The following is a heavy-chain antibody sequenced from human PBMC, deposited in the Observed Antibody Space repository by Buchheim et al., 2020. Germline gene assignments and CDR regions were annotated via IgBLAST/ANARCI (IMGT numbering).Heavy chain of an antibody. Sequence: EVQLVESGGGLVQPGGSLRLSCAASGFTFSSYWMSWVRQAPGKGLEWVANIKQDGSEKYYVDSVKGRFTISRDNAKNSLYLQINSLRAEDTAVYYCARGYCSSTSCYYYYGMDVWGQGTT. D-gene: IGHD2-2*01. V-gene: IGHV3-7*03. CDR1: GFTFSSYW. J-gene: IGHJ6*02. CDR3: ARGYCSSTSCYYYYGMDV. CDR2: IKQDGSEK.